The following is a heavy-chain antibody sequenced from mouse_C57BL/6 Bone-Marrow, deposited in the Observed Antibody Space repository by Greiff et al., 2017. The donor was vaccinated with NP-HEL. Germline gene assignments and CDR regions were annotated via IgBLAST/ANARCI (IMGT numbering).Heavy chain of an antibody. J-gene: IGHJ2*01. Sequence: VKLQESGPGLVQPSQSLSITCTVSGFSLTSYGVHWVRQSPGKGLEWLGVIWSGGSTDYNAAFISRLSISKDNSKSQVFFKMNSLQADDTAIYYCARGRSIYFDYWGQGTTLTVSS. CDR3: ARGRSIYFDY. CDR2: IWSGGST. V-gene: IGHV2-2*01. D-gene: IGHD2-10*02. CDR1: GFSLTSYG.